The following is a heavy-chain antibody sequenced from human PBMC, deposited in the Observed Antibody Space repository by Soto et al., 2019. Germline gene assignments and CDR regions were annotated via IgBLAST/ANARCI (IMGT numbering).Heavy chain of an antibody. J-gene: IGHJ3*02. CDR3: SKRLSSGRYDSAFDI. CDR1: GFTFSTYA. Sequence: EVQLLESGGGLVQPGGSLRLSCAASGFTFSTYAMTWVRQAPGKGLEWVSGISGGGDNTYYADSVKGRFTISRDNSKKNLYVHMNSPRAEDTGVYYWSKRLSSGRYDSAFDIWGQGTMVTVSS. V-gene: IGHV3-23*01. D-gene: IGHD1-26*01. CDR2: ISGGGDNT.